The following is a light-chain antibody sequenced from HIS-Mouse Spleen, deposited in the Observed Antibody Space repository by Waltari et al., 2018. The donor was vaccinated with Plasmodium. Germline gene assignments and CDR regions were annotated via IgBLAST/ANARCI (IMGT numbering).Light chain of an antibody. V-gene: IGKV2-28*01. CDR3: MQALQTPRYT. CDR1: PSLLHSNGYNY. Sequence: DIVMTQSPLSLPVTPGEPASISCSPSPSLLHSNGYNYLDWYLQKPGQSPQLLIYLGSNRASGVPDRFSGSGSGTDFTLKISRVEAEDVGVYYCMQALQTPRYTFGQGTKLEIK. J-gene: IGKJ2*01. CDR2: LGS.